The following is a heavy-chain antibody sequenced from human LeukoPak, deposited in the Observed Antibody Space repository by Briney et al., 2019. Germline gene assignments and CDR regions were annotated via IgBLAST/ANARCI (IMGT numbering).Heavy chain of an antibody. Sequence: GGSLRLSCAASGFTFSSYAMSWVRQAPGKGLEWVSAISGSSSYIYYADSVKGRFTISRDNAKNSLYLQMNSLRAEDTAVYYCARGYSGYDSGYWGQGTLVTVSS. CDR3: ARGYSGYDSGY. J-gene: IGHJ4*02. V-gene: IGHV3-21*01. CDR1: GFTFSSYA. D-gene: IGHD5-12*01. CDR2: ISGSSSYI.